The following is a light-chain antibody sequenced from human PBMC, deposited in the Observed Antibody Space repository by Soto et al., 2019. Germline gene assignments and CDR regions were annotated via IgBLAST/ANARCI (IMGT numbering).Light chain of an antibody. Sequence: EIVLTQSPGTLSLSPGERATLSCRASQSVSNNYLAWYHQKPGRAPRLVIYGASSRATGIPYRFSGSGSGANFTLTSSTLEPEDFAVYYCQQYGTSPWTFGQGTRVEIK. CDR3: QQYGTSPWT. V-gene: IGKV3-20*01. CDR2: GAS. J-gene: IGKJ1*01. CDR1: QSVSNNY.